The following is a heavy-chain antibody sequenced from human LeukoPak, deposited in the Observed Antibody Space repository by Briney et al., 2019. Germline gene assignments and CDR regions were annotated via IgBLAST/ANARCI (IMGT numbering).Heavy chain of an antibody. CDR2: IIPIFGTA. V-gene: IGHV1-69*05. CDR1: GGTFSGYA. CDR3: ARASRGDWNYSSYYYYMDV. D-gene: IGHD1-7*01. Sequence: ASVKVSCKASGGTFSGYAISWVRQAPGQGLEWMGGIIPIFGTANYAQKFQGRVTITTDESTSTAYMELSSLRSEDTAVYYCARASRGDWNYSSYYYYMDVWGKGTTVTVSS. J-gene: IGHJ6*03.